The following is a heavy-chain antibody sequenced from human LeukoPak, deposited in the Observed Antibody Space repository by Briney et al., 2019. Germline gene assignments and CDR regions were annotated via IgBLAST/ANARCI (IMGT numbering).Heavy chain of an antibody. CDR2: IYHSGST. V-gene: IGHV4-4*02. D-gene: IGHD6-13*01. Sequence: TSETLSLTCAVSGGSISSSNWWSWVRQPPGKGLEWIGEIYHSGSTNYNPSLKSRVTISVDKSKNQFSLKLSSVTAADTAVYYCARDDDAASNFDYWGQGTLVTVSS. CDR1: GGSISSSNW. CDR3: ARDDDAASNFDY. J-gene: IGHJ4*02.